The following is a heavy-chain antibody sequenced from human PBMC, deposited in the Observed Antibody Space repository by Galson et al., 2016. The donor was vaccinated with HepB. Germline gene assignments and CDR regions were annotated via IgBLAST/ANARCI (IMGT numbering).Heavy chain of an antibody. D-gene: IGHD2-21*01. Sequence: GLEWVSSISSDGVYTYYADSLKGRFSISRDNAKNSLFLQMSSLRAEDTAMYYCARDYFCVGASCRGERGRFDYWGRGTLVTVSS. V-gene: IGHV3-21*01. CDR2: ISSDGVYT. CDR3: ARDYFCVGASCRGERGRFDY. J-gene: IGHJ4*01.